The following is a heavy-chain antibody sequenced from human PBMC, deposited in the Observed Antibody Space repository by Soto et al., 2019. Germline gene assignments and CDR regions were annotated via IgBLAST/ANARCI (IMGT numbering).Heavy chain of an antibody. D-gene: IGHD2-2*01. V-gene: IGHV4-31*03. J-gene: IGHJ3*02. CDR2: IFYNGST. Sequence: SETLSLTCTVSGGSISSGGYYWSWIRQHPGKGLEWIGYIFYNGSTYYNPSLKSRVTISVDTSKNQFSLKLSSVTAADTAVYYCASYQQSYAFDIWGQGTMVTVSS. CDR3: ASYQQSYAFDI. CDR1: GGSISSGGYY.